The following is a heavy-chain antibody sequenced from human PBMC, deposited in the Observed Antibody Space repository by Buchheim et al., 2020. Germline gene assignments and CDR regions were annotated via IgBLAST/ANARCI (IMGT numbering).Heavy chain of an antibody. CDR3: ARERGDYAGYYYGMDV. Sequence: QVQLVQSGAEVKKPGSSVKVSCKASGGTFSSYAISWVRQAPGQGLEWMGRIIPILGIAKYAQKFQGRVTVTADKSTNTAHMELSSLRSEDTAVYYCARERGDYAGYYYGMDVWGQGTT. CDR1: GGTFSSYA. D-gene: IGHD4-17*01. V-gene: IGHV1-69*04. CDR2: IIPILGIA. J-gene: IGHJ6*02.